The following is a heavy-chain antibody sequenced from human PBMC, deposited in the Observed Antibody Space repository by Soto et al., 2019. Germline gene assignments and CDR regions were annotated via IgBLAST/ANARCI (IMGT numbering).Heavy chain of an antibody. V-gene: IGHV4-59*01. J-gene: IGHJ5*02. CDR1: GGSISSYY. D-gene: IGHD2-2*01. Sequence: PSETLSLTCTVSGGSISSYYWSWIRQPPGKGLEWIGYIYYSGSTNYNPSLKSRVTISVDTSKNQFSLKLSSVTAADTAVYYCARDVGYCISTSCYRWFDPWGQGTLVTVSS. CDR2: IYYSGST. CDR3: ARDVGYCISTSCYRWFDP.